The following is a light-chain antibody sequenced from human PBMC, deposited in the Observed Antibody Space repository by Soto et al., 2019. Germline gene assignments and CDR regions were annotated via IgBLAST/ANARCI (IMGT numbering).Light chain of an antibody. CDR3: QQYNNWPGWT. CDR2: GAS. J-gene: IGKJ1*01. V-gene: IGKV3-15*01. Sequence: IVMTHSPATLSVSPWERAAFSCSAGQSVSSNLAWYQQKSGQAPRLLIYGASTRATGTPARFSGSGSGTEFTLTISSLQYEDFALYYCQQYNNWPGWTFGQGTKVDIK. CDR1: QSVSSN.